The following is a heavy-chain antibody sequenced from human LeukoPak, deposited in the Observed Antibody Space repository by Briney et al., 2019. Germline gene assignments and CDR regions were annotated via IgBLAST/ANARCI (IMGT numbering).Heavy chain of an antibody. CDR3: AKRLWSTSGAYSPFDY. D-gene: IGHD3-10*01. Sequence: GGSLRLSCAASGFTFSNYAMSWVRQAPGKGPEWVSGISGSDGTTHYADSVKGRFTISRDNSKNTLSLQMHSLRAEDAAVYYCAKRLWSTSGAYSPFDYWGQGTLVTVFS. CDR1: GFTFSNYA. CDR2: ISGSDGTT. J-gene: IGHJ4*02. V-gene: IGHV3-23*01.